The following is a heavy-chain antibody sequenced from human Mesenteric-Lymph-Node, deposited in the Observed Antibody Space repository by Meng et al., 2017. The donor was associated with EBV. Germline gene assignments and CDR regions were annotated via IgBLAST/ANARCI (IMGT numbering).Heavy chain of an antibody. CDR2: IYYSGST. V-gene: IGHV4-39*01. Sequence: QLQPQECGPGLVKPPETLSLSCTVSGGSISSSSYYWGWIRKPPGKGLEWIGSIYYSGSTYYNPSLKSRVTISVDTSKNQFSLKLSSVTAADTAVYYCARHEDSSSWYDYWGQGTLVTVSS. CDR1: GGSISSSSYY. CDR3: ARHEDSSSWYDY. D-gene: IGHD6-13*01. J-gene: IGHJ4*02.